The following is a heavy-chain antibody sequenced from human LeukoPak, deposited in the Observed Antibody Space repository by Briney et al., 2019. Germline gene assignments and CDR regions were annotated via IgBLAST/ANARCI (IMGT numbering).Heavy chain of an antibody. Sequence: ASVKVSCKASEYTFTSYHLHWVRQAPGQGLEWMGIINPSGGSTSYAQRFQGRVTMTRDTSTTTVHMELSSLRSEDTAVYYCARSPGDSRSGSVDYWAREHWSPSPQ. CDR3: ARSPGDSRSGSVDY. J-gene: IGHJ4*02. D-gene: IGHD6-13*01. V-gene: IGHV1-46*01. CDR2: INPSGGST. CDR1: EYTFTSYH.